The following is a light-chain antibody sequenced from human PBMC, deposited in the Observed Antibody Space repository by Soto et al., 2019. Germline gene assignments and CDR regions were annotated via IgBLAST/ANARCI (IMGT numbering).Light chain of an antibody. Sequence: DIQMTQSPSSLSASVGDRVTITCQASQDISNYLNWYQQKPGKAPKLLIYDASNLETGVPSRFSGSGSGTYFTFTITSLQPEDVATYYFQQYDNLPPLTFGPGTKVDIK. CDR3: QQYDNLPPLT. J-gene: IGKJ3*01. V-gene: IGKV1-33*01. CDR2: DAS. CDR1: QDISNY.